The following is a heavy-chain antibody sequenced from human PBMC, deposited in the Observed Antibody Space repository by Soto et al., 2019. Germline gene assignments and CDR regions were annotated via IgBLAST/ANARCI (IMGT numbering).Heavy chain of an antibody. D-gene: IGHD2-21*02. CDR2: ISAYNGNT. CDR1: GYTFTSYG. CDR3: AISCGGDCSGWFDP. Sequence: QVQLVQSGAEVKKPGASVKVSCKASGYTFTSYGISWVRQAPGQGLEWMGWISAYNGNTNYAQKLQGRVTMTTDTXXSTAYMELRSLRSDDTAVYYCAISCGGDCSGWFDPWGQGTLVTVSS. V-gene: IGHV1-18*01. J-gene: IGHJ5*02.